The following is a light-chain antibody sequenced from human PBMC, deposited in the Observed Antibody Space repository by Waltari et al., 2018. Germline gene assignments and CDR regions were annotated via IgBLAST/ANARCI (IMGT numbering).Light chain of an antibody. CDR2: GES. CDR1: HSVSSS. V-gene: IGKV3-20*01. J-gene: IGKJ1*01. CDR3: QQYDSSWT. Sequence: EIVLTQSPDTLSLSPGERATLSCRASHSVSSSLDWYQQKPGQAPRPVLFGESTRAPGFPDRFSGSGSGTDFTLTISRLEPEDFAVYYCQQYDSSWTFGQGTNLEF.